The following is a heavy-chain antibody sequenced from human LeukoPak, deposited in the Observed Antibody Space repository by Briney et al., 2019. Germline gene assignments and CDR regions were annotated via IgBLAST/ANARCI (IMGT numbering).Heavy chain of an antibody. CDR2: ISYDGSNK. Sequence: GGSLRLSCAASGFTFSSYAMHWVRQAPGKGLEWVAVISYDGSNKYYADSVKGRFTISRDNSKNTLYLQMNSLRAEDTAVYYCARDRDMAAAADPNWFDPWGQGTLVTVSS. V-gene: IGHV3-30-3*01. D-gene: IGHD6-13*01. CDR3: ARDRDMAAAADPNWFDP. J-gene: IGHJ5*02. CDR1: GFTFSSYA.